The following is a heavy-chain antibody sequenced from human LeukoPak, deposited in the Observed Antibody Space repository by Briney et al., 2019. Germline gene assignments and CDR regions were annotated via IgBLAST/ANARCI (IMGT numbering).Heavy chain of an antibody. D-gene: IGHD3-22*01. V-gene: IGHV1-3*01. CDR3: AREWGLESSGYYYAY. CDR1: GYTFTSYA. J-gene: IGHJ4*02. CDR2: INAGNGNT. Sequence: ASVKVSCKASGYTFTSYAMHWVRQAPGQRLEWMGWINAGNGNTKYSQKFQARVTITRDTSASTAYMELSSLRSEDTAVYYCAREWGLESSGYYYAYWGQGTLVTVSS.